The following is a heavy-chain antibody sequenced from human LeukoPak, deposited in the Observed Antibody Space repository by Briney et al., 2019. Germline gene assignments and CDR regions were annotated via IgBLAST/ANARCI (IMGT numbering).Heavy chain of an antibody. D-gene: IGHD3-10*01. CDR3: ARETRGSGFDP. Sequence: PSETLSLTCTVSDYSISSSYYWSWIRQPPGKGLEWIGYIYYSGSTNYNPSLKSRVTISVDTSKNQFSLKLSSVTAADTAVYYCARETRGSGFDPWGQGTLVTVSS. CDR2: IYYSGST. J-gene: IGHJ5*02. CDR1: DYSISSSYY. V-gene: IGHV4-61*01.